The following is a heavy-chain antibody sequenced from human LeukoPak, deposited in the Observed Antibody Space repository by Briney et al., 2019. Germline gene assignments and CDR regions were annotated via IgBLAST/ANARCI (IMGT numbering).Heavy chain of an antibody. J-gene: IGHJ4*02. CDR1: GGTFSSYA. V-gene: IGHV1-58*02. CDR2: IVVGSGNT. CDR3: AARSLYTYGDYGEFDY. D-gene: IGHD4-17*01. Sequence: ASVKVSCKASGGTFSSYAISWVRQAPGQRLEWIGWIVVGSGNTNYAQKFQERVTITRDMSTSTAYMELSSLRSEDTAVYYCAARSLYTYGDYGEFDYWGQGTLVTVSS.